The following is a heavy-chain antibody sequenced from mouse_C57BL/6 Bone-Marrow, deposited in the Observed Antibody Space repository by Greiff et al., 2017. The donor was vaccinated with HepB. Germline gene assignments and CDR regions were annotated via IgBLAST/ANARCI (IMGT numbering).Heavy chain of an antibody. D-gene: IGHD1-1*01. Sequence: VQRVESGPELVKPGASVKISCKASGYTFTDYYINWVKQRPGQGLEWIGWIFPGSGSTYYNEKFKVKATLTVDKSSSTAYMLLSSLTSEDSAVYFCARSGGVTTVVSPFDYWGQGTTLTVSS. CDR1: GYTFTDYY. CDR2: IFPGSGST. CDR3: ARSGGVTTVVSPFDY. V-gene: IGHV1-75*01. J-gene: IGHJ2*01.